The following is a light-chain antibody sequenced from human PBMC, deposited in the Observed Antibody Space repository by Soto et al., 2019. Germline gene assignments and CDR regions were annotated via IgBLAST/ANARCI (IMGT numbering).Light chain of an antibody. CDR2: DAS. CDR3: QQYNSYWWT. CDR1: QSLSSS. Sequence: DIQMTQSPSSLSAPVGDRVTITCRASQSLSSSLAWYQQKPGKAPKVLIYDASSLESGVPSRFSGSGSGTQFTLTISSLQPEDFATYYCQQYNSYWWTFGQGTKVDIK. V-gene: IGKV1-5*01. J-gene: IGKJ1*01.